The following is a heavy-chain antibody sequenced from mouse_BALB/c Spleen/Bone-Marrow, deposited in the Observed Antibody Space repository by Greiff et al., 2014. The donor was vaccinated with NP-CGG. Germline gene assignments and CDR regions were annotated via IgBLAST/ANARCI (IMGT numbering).Heavy chain of an antibody. D-gene: IGHD5-1-1*01. J-gene: IGHJ4*01. CDR1: GFNIKDTY. CDR2: IDPANGNT. Sequence: EVQLQQSGAELVKPGASVKLSCTASGFNIKDTYMHWVKQRPEQGLEWIGRIDPANGNTKFAPKFQGKATITADTSSNTAYLHLSSLTSEDTAVYYCAGGIPYYPMDFWGQGTSVTVSS. V-gene: IGHV14-3*02. CDR3: AGGIPYYPMDF.